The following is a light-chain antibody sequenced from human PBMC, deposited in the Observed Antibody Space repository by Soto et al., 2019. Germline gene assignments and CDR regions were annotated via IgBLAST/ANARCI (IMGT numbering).Light chain of an antibody. Sequence: EIVLTQSPGTLSLSPGERATLSCRASQSVRSNHLAWYQQKPGQAPRLLIYDASSRATGIPDRFSGSGSGTDFTLTNSRLEPEDFAVYYCQQYGSSPRTFGRGTKLEI. CDR3: QQYGSSPRT. V-gene: IGKV3-20*01. CDR1: QSVRSNH. CDR2: DAS. J-gene: IGKJ2*01.